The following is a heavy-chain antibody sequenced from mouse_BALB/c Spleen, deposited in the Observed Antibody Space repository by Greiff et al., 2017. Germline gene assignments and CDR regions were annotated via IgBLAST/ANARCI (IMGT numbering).Heavy chain of an antibody. CDR3: AKSRYGLYAMDY. V-gene: IGHV2-5-1*01. Sequence: QVQLKESGPSLVQPSQSLSITCTVSGFSLTSYGVHWVRQSPGKGLEWLGVIWRGGSTDYNAAFMSRLSITKDNSKSQVFFKMNSLQADDTAIYYCAKSRYGLYAMDYWGQGTSVTVSS. CDR2: IWRGGST. J-gene: IGHJ4*01. CDR1: GFSLTSYG. D-gene: IGHD2-14*01.